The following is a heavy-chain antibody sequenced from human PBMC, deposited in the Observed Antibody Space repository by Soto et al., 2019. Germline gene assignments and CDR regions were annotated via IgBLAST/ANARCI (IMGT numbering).Heavy chain of an antibody. D-gene: IGHD4-17*01. Sequence: KTSETLSLTCTVSGGSISSSSYYWGWIRQPPGKGLEWIGSIYYSGSTYYNPSLKSRVTISVDTSKNQFSLKLSSVTAADTAVYYCARQATTVVTIAYWGQGTLVTVSS. CDR2: IYYSGST. V-gene: IGHV4-39*01. CDR1: GGSISSSSYY. CDR3: ARQATTVVTIAY. J-gene: IGHJ4*02.